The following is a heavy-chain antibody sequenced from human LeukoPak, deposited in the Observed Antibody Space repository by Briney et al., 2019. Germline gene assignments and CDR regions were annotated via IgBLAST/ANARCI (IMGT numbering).Heavy chain of an antibody. CDR2: ISSSSTYI. J-gene: IGHJ4*02. CDR1: GFTFSSFS. V-gene: IGHV3-21*01. D-gene: IGHD2/OR15-2a*01. CDR3: ASEYGLIH. Sequence: GGSLRLSCAASGFTFSSFSMNWVRQAPGKELEWVSSISSSSTYIYYADSMKGRFTISRDNAKNSLYLQMNSLRADDTAVYYCASEYGLIHWGQGTLDTVSS.